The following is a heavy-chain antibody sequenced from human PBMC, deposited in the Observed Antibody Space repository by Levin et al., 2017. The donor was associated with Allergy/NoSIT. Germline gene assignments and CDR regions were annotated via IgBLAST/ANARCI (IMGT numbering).Heavy chain of an antibody. D-gene: IGHD3-10*01. CDR3: ARGSSVRLWFGEFFDY. V-gene: IGHV4-4*02. Sequence: SETLSLTCAVSGGSISSSNWWSWVRQPPGKGLEWIGEIYHSGSTNYNPSLKSRVTISVDKSKNQFSLKLSSVTAADTAVYYCARGSSVRLWFGEFFDYWGQGTLVTVSS. CDR1: GGSISSSNW. CDR2: IYHSGST. J-gene: IGHJ4*02.